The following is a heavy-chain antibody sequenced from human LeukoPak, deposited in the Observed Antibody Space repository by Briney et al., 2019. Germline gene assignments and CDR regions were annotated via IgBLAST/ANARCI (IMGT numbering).Heavy chain of an antibody. CDR3: ARDDGYGDSYYFDY. J-gene: IGHJ4*02. V-gene: IGHV4-59*01. D-gene: IGHD4-17*01. CDR2: IYYSGST. CDR1: GGSISSYY. Sequence: PSETLSLTCTVSGGSISSYYWNWIRQPPGKELEWIGYIYYSGSTNYNPSLKSRVTISVDTSKNQFSLKLSSVTAADTAVYYCARDDGYGDSYYFDYWGQGTLVTVSS.